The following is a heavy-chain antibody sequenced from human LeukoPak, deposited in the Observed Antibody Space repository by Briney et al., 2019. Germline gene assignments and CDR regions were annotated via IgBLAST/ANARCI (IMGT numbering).Heavy chain of an antibody. Sequence: QTGGSLRLSCAASGFTFSSYAMSWARQAPGKGLEWVSAISGSGGSTYHADSVKGRFTISRDNSKNTLYLQMNSLRAEDTAVYYCAKEPYSSTRTYYFDYWGQGTLVTVSS. J-gene: IGHJ4*02. V-gene: IGHV3-23*01. CDR1: GFTFSSYA. D-gene: IGHD6-13*01. CDR3: AKEPYSSTRTYYFDY. CDR2: ISGSGGST.